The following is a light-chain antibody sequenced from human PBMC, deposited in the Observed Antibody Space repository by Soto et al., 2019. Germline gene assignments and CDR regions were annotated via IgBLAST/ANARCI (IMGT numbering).Light chain of an antibody. CDR2: GAS. J-gene: IGKJ1*01. CDR3: QHRKT. CDR1: QSVSSSY. V-gene: IGKV3-20*01. Sequence: EIVLTQSPATLSLSPGERATLSCRASQSVSSSYLAWYQQKPGQAPSLLIYGASSRATRIPDRFSGSGSGTAFTPTMSRLEPEDFAVYYCQHRKTFGQGTKVEIK.